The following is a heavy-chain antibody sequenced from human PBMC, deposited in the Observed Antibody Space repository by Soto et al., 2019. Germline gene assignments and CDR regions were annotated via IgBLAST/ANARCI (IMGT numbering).Heavy chain of an antibody. D-gene: IGHD2-2*02. J-gene: IGHJ4*02. CDR2: IVPVFGTP. Sequence: SVKVSCEASGGTFRNSAISWVRQAPGQGLEWMGGIVPVFGTPTYAQKFHGRVTITADESTSTAYMELSSLRSEDTAVYYCARWAGFCGSNYCYTPFDYWGQGTQVTVSS. V-gene: IGHV1-69*13. CDR3: ARWAGFCGSNYCYTPFDY. CDR1: GGTFRNSA.